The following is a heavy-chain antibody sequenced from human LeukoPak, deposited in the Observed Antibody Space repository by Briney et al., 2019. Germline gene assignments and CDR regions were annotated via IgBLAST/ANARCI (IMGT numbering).Heavy chain of an antibody. J-gene: IGHJ4*02. CDR2: IKQDGSEK. Sequence: GGSLRLSCAASGFTFSSYAMSWVRQAPGKGLEWVANIKQDGSEKYYVDSVKGRFTISRDNAKNSLYLQMNSLRAEDTAVYYCARDPYDFWSGYPSFDYWGQGTLVTVSS. V-gene: IGHV3-7*01. D-gene: IGHD3-3*01. CDR3: ARDPYDFWSGYPSFDY. CDR1: GFTFSSYA.